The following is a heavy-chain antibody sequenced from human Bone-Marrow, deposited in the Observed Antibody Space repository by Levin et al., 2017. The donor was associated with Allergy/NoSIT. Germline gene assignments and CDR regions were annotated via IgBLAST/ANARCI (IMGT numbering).Heavy chain of an antibody. D-gene: IGHD3-10*01. CDR2: IGVAARNT. J-gene: IGHJ4*02. CDR1: GFTFSSYD. V-gene: IGHV3-23*01. CDR3: STAPLHYSGSATYLYLDA. Sequence: GGSLRLSCAASGFTFSSYDMNWVRQAQGKGLEWVSTIGVAARNTYYADSVKGRFTVSRDNSKHTLYLQMSSLRVAATAVSYCSTAPLHYSGSATYLYLDAWGQGTVDT.